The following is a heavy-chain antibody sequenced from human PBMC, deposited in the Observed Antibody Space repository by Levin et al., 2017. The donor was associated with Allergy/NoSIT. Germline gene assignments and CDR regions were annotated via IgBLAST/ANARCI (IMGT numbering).Heavy chain of an antibody. J-gene: IGHJ3*02. V-gene: IGHV3-48*02. CDR1: GVAFSSYS. CDR2: ISSSSSSI. D-gene: IGHD2/OR15-2a*01. Sequence: GGSLRLSCVASGVAFSSYSMNWVRQAPGKGLEWISYISSSSSSIDYADSVKGRFTIPRDNAKDLLFLQMNSRRDEDTAVYFCAGMKRNILQAFGIWGQGTMVTVSS. CDR3: AGMKRNILQAFGI.